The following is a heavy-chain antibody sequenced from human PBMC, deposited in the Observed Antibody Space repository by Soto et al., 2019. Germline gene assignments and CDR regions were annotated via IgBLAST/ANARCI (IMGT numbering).Heavy chain of an antibody. CDR3: ARHPGRY. J-gene: IGHJ4*02. V-gene: IGHV3-48*01. CDR1: GFTFSSYS. CDR2: ISSSSSTI. Sequence: PGGSLRLSCAASGFTFSSYSMNWVRQAPGKGLEWVSYISSSSSTIYNADSVKGRFTISRDNAKNSLNLQMNSLRAEDTAVYYCARHPGRYWGQGTLVTVSS.